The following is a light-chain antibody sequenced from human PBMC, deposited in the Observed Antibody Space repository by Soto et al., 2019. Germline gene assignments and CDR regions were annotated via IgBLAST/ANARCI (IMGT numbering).Light chain of an antibody. J-gene: IGLJ2*01. V-gene: IGLV2-14*01. CDR2: DVS. CDR3: SSYTGSSTYVV. CDR1: SSDVGGYNY. Sequence: QSVLTQPASVSGSPGQSITISCTGASSDVGGYNYVSWYQQHPGKAPKLMIYDVSNRPSGVSNRFSGSKSGNTASLTISGLQAEDEADYYCSSYTGSSTYVVFGGGTK.